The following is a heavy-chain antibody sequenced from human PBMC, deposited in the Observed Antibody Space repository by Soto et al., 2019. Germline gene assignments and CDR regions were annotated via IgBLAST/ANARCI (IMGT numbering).Heavy chain of an antibody. D-gene: IGHD5-12*01. CDR2: ISGSGGST. V-gene: IGHV3-23*01. CDR3: AKGEPRWLQPPGY. J-gene: IGHJ4*02. Sequence: EVQLLESGGGLVQPGGSLRLCCAATGFTFSSYAMSWVRQAPGKGLEWVSAISGSGGSTYYADSVKGRFTISRDNSKNTLYLQMNSLRAEDTAVYYCAKGEPRWLQPPGYWGQGTLVTVSS. CDR1: GFTFSSYA.